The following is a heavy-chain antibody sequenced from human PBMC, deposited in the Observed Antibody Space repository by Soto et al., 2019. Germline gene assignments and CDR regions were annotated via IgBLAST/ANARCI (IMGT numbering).Heavy chain of an antibody. CDR3: AKDFTWIQLWLGFDY. D-gene: IGHD5-18*01. Sequence: EVQLLESGGGLVQPGGSLRLSCAASGVTFSSYAMSWVRQAPGKGLEWGSAISGSGGSTYYADSVKGRFTISRDNSKNALYLQMISLRAEDTAVYYCAKDFTWIQLWLGFDYWGQGTLVTVSS. CDR2: ISGSGGST. CDR1: GVTFSSYA. J-gene: IGHJ4*02. V-gene: IGHV3-23*01.